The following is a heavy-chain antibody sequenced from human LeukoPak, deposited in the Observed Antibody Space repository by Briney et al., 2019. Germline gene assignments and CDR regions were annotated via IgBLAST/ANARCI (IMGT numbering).Heavy chain of an antibody. J-gene: IGHJ4*02. CDR3: ARAEINDYNRY. CDR1: GYSIRSGYQ. V-gene: IGHV4-38-2*01. D-gene: IGHD4-11*01. CDR2: INYSGRT. Sequence: SETLSLTCSVSGYSIRSGYQWGWIRQAPGKGLEWIGSINYSGRTYDNPSLKSRVTISIDTSKNQIFLKLRSTTATDTAHYYCARAEINDYNRYWGQGILVIVSS.